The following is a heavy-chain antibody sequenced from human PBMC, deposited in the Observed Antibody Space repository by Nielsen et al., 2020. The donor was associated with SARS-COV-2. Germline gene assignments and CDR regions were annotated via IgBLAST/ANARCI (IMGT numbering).Heavy chain of an antibody. CDR3: ARVGSYSDYYYYMDV. V-gene: IGHV3-30-3*01. Sequence: GGSLRLSCAASGFTFSSYAMHWVRQAPGKGLEWVAVLSYDGSNKYYADSVKGRFTISRDNSKNTLYLQMNSLRAEDTAVYYCARVGSYSDYYYYMDVWGKGTTVTVSS. CDR1: GFTFSSYA. D-gene: IGHD1-26*01. J-gene: IGHJ6*03. CDR2: LSYDGSNK.